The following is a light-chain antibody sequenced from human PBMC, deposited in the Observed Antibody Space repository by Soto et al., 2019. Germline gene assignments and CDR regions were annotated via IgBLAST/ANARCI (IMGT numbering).Light chain of an antibody. CDR3: QQLNSYPPA. CDR1: QGISSY. V-gene: IGKV1-9*01. J-gene: IGKJ4*01. Sequence: DIQLTQSPSFLSASVGDRVTITCRASQGISSYLAWYQQKPGKAPKLLIYAASTLQSVVPSRFSGSGSGTEFTLTISSLQPEDCATYYCQQLNSYPPAFGGGTKVEIK. CDR2: AAS.